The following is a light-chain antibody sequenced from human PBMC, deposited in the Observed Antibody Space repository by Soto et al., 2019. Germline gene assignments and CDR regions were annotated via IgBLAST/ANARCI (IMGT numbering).Light chain of an antibody. Sequence: EIVLTQSPGTLSLSTGERATLSCRASQSVSSSYLAWYQQKPGQAPRLLIYGASSRATGIPDRCSGSGSGTDFTLTISRLEPEDFAVYYCQQYGSSPPWAFGGGTKVEIK. CDR3: QQYGSSPPWA. V-gene: IGKV3-20*01. CDR1: QSVSSSY. CDR2: GAS. J-gene: IGKJ4*01.